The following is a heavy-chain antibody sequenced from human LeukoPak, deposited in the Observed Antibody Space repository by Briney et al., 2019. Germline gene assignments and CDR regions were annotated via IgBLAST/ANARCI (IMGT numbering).Heavy chain of an antibody. Sequence: SVKVSCKASGGTFSSYAISWVRQAPGQGLEWMGGIIPSFGTANYAQKFQGRVTITADKSTSTAYMELSSLRSEDTAVYYCARDNLGGTYGSGSYLVGRFYGMDVWGKGTTVTVSS. CDR1: GGTFSSYA. CDR3: ARDNLGGTYGSGSYLVGRFYGMDV. D-gene: IGHD3-10*01. V-gene: IGHV1-69*06. J-gene: IGHJ6*04. CDR2: IIPSFGTA.